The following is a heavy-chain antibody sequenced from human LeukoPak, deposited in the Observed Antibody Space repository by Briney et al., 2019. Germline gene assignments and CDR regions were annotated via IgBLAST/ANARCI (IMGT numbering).Heavy chain of an antibody. D-gene: IGHD3-10*01. CDR3: ARGRSGGYFDY. V-gene: IGHV3-53*01. CDR1: GFTVISNY. CDR2: IYSGGST. Sequence: PGGSLRLSCTASGFTVISNYMSWVRQAPGRGLECVSLIYSGGSTYYADSVKGRFTISRDNSKNTLYLQMTSLRAEDTAVYYCARGRSGGYFDYWGQGTLVTVSS. J-gene: IGHJ4*02.